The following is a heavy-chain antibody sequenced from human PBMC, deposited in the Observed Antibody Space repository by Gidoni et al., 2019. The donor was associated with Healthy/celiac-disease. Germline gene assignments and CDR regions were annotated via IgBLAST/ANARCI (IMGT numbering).Heavy chain of an antibody. J-gene: IGHJ6*02. Sequence: LEWMGGIIPIFGTANYAQKFQGRVTITADESTSTAYMELSSLRSEATAVYYCARTGGDIVVVPAAGMDVWGQGTTVTVSS. V-gene: IGHV1-69*01. D-gene: IGHD2-2*01. CDR3: ARTGGDIVVVPAAGMDV. CDR2: IIPIFGTA.